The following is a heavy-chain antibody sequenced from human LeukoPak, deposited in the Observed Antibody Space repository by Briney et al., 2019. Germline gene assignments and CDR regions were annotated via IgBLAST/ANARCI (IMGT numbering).Heavy chain of an antibody. V-gene: IGHV3-21*01. CDR1: GFTFSSNS. J-gene: IGHJ4*02. CDR3: ARAGHENYDFLTGYYSPFDY. Sequence: GGSLRLSCAASGFTFSSNSMNWVRQAPGKGLEWVSSISSSSSYIYYADSVKGRFTISRDNAKNSLYLQMNSLRAEDTAVYYCARAGHENYDFLTGYYSPFDYWGQGTLVTVSS. CDR2: ISSSSSYI. D-gene: IGHD3-9*01.